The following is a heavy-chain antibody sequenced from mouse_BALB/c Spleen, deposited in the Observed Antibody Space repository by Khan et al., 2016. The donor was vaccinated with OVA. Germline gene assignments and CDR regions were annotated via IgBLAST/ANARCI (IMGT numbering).Heavy chain of an antibody. Sequence: LVESGPELKKPGETVKISCKASGYTFTNYGANWVKQTPGKGLKWMGWINTYTGEPTYADDFKGRFAFSLETSASTAFLQINNLKNEDTATYCCARGGRSAMVYWGQGTSVTVSS. V-gene: IGHV9-3-1*01. J-gene: IGHJ4*01. CDR3: ARGGRSAMVY. CDR1: GYTFTNYG. CDR2: INTYTGEP.